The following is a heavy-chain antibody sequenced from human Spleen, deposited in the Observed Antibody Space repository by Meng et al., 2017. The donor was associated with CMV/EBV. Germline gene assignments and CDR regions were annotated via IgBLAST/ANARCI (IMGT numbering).Heavy chain of an antibody. CDR1: GFACNIYA. V-gene: IGHV3-23*03. D-gene: IGHD6-13*01. CDR2: IYGGGTNT. CDR3: AKGGGYTPYCYFDV. J-gene: IGHJ2*01. Sequence: ASGFACNIYAMGWVRQAPGKGLEWVSVIYGGGTNTYYGDSVKGRFTISRDNSKNTLYLQMNSLRAEDTAVYYCAKGGGYTPYCYFDVWGRGTLVTVSS.